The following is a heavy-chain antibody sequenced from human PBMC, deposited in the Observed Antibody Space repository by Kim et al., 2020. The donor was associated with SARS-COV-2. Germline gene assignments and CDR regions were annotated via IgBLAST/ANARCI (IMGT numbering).Heavy chain of an antibody. CDR2: IYYSGST. CDR1: GGSISSGDYY. J-gene: IGHJ2*01. D-gene: IGHD4-4*01. V-gene: IGHV4-30-4*01. CDR3: ARVDYTGGLWYFDL. Sequence: SETLSLTCTVSGGSISSGDYYWSWIRQPPGKGLEWIGYIYYSGSTYYNPSLKSRVTISVDTSKNQFSLKLSSVTAADTAVYYCARVDYTGGLWYFDLWGRGTLVTVSS.